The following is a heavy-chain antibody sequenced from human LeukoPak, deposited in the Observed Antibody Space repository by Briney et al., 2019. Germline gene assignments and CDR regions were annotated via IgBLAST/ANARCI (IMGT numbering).Heavy chain of an antibody. V-gene: IGHV1-69*04. CDR3: ARDYFSGYPLCDY. CDR2: IIPILGIA. J-gene: IGHJ4*02. CDR1: GGTFSSYA. Sequence: SVKVSCKASGGTFSSYAISWVRQAPGQGLEWMGRIIPILGIANYAQKFQGRVTITADKSTSTAYMELSSLRSDDTAVYYCARDYFSGYPLCDYWGQGTLVTVSS. D-gene: IGHD3-22*01.